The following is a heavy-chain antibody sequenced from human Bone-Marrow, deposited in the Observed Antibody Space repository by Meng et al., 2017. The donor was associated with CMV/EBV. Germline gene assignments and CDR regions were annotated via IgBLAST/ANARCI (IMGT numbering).Heavy chain of an antibody. J-gene: IGHJ4*02. V-gene: IGHV3-23*01. CDR3: ARGTIVLMVYALDY. CDR1: GFTFSSYA. D-gene: IGHD2-8*01. Sequence: GESLKISCAASGFTFSSYAMSWVRQAPGKGLEWVSAISGSGGSTYYADSVKGRFTISRDNSKNTLYLQMNSLRSEDTAVYYCARGTIVLMVYALDYWGQGTLVTVSS. CDR2: ISGSGGST.